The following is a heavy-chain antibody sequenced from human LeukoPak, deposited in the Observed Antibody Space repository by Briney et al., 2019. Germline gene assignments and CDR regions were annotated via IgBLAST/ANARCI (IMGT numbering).Heavy chain of an antibody. J-gene: IGHJ4*02. CDR1: GFTFDDYA. V-gene: IGHV3-9*01. D-gene: IGHD6-19*01. CDR3: AKGSFSSGWYIFDY. Sequence: GGSLRLSCAASGFTFDDYAMHWVRQAPGKGLEWVSGISWNSGSIGYADSVKGRLTISRDNAKNSLYLQMNSLRAEDTALYYCAKGSFSSGWYIFDYWGQGTLVTVSS. CDR2: ISWNSGSI.